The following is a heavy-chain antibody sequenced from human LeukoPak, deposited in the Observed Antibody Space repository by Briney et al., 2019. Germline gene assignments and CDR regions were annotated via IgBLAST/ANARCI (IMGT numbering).Heavy chain of an antibody. CDR3: ASPDCSGGSCQSGVFGY. D-gene: IGHD2-15*01. J-gene: IGHJ4*02. CDR2: INHSGSI. Sequence: SETLSLTCAVYGGSFSGYYWSWIRQPPGKGPEWIGEINHSGSINYNPSLKSRVTISIDTSKNQFSLKLSSVTAADTAVYYCASPDCSGGSCQSGVFGYWGQGTLVTVSS. V-gene: IGHV4-34*01. CDR1: GGSFSGYY.